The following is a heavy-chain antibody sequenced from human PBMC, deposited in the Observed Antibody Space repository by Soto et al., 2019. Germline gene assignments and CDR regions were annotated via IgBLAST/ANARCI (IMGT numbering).Heavy chain of an antibody. CDR1: GGSISSSNW. J-gene: IGHJ4*02. Sequence: PSETLSLTCAVSGGSISSSNWWSWVRQPPGKGLEWIGEIYHSGSTNYNPSLKSRVTISVDRSKNQISLKLSSVTAADTAVYYCARHFSVDYFDYWGQGALVTVSS. CDR3: ARHFSVDYFDY. CDR2: IYHSGST. V-gene: IGHV4-4*02.